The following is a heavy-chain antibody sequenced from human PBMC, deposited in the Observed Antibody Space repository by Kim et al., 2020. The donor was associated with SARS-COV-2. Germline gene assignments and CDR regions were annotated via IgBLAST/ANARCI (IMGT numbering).Heavy chain of an antibody. CDR1: GGSISSYY. CDR3: ARLWYSSRRWGAFDI. J-gene: IGHJ3*02. Sequence: SETLSLTCTVSGGSISSYYWSWIRQPPGKGLEWIGYIYYSGSTNYNPSLKSRVTISVDTSKNQFSLKLSSVTAADTAVYYCARLWYSSRRWGAFDIWGQGTMVTVSS. V-gene: IGHV4-59*08. D-gene: IGHD2-21*01. CDR2: IYYSGST.